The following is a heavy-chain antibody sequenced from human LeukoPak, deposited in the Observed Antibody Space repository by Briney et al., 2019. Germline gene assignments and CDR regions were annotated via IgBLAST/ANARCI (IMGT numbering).Heavy chain of an antibody. J-gene: IGHJ6*03. Sequence: PSETLSLTCTVSGGSISSYYWSWIRQPPGKGLEWIGYIYYSGSTNYNPSLKSRVTISVDTSKNQFSLKLSSVTAADTAVYYCARDAPPYYYYYMDVWGKGTTVTVSS. V-gene: IGHV4-59*12. CDR1: GGSISSYY. CDR3: ARDAPPYYYYYMDV. CDR2: IYYSGST.